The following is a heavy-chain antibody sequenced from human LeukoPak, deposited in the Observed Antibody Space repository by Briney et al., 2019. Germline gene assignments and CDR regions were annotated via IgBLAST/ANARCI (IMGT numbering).Heavy chain of an antibody. Sequence: GGSLRLSCAASGFTFSSYSMNWVRQAPGKGLEWVSYISSSSSTIYYADSVKGRFTISRDNSKNTLYLQMNSLRAEDTAVYYCAKEDLEGAFDYWGQGTLVTVSS. CDR3: AKEDLEGAFDY. CDR1: GFTFSSYS. J-gene: IGHJ4*02. V-gene: IGHV3-48*01. CDR2: ISSSSSTI. D-gene: IGHD1-26*01.